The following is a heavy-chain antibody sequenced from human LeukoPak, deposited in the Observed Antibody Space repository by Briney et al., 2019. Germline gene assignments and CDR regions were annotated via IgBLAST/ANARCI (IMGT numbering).Heavy chain of an antibody. V-gene: IGHV3-15*01. Sequence: TGGSLRLSCAASGFIFNKAWMNWVRQAPGKGPEWVGRIKSNNDGGTTDYASPVEGRFIISSDDSKNTIYLQMNRLIIDDTAIYYCTPVMVEDRGFWGQGTLVTVSS. D-gene: IGHD2-21*01. J-gene: IGHJ4*02. CDR3: TPVMVEDRGF. CDR1: GFIFNKAW. CDR2: IKSNNDGGTT.